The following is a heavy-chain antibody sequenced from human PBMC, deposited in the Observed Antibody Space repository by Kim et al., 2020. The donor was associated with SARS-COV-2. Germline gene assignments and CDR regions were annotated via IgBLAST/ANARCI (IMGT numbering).Heavy chain of an antibody. CDR3: AREILSSWYDYYYYGMDV. J-gene: IGHJ6*02. D-gene: IGHD6-13*01. CDR2: ISSSSSYI. CDR1: GFTFSSYS. V-gene: IGHV3-21*01. Sequence: GGSLRLSCAASGFTFSSYSMNWVRQAPGKGLEWVSSISSSSSYIYYADSVKGRFTISRDNAKNSLYLQMNSLRAEDTAVYYCAREILSSWYDYYYYGMDVWGQGTTVTVSS.